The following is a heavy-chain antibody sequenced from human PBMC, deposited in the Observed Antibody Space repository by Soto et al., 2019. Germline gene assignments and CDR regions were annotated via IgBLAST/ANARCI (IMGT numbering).Heavy chain of an antibody. Sequence: QVQLQQWGAGLLKPSETLSLTCAVYGGSFSGYYWSWIRQPPGKGLEWIGEINHSGSTNYNPSLKSRVTISVDMSKNQFSLKLSSVTAADTAVYYCASLYGSGSYSTYYYYYGMDVWGQGTTVTVSS. CDR2: INHSGST. J-gene: IGHJ6*02. D-gene: IGHD3-10*01. V-gene: IGHV4-34*01. CDR1: GGSFSGYY. CDR3: ASLYGSGSYSTYYYYYGMDV.